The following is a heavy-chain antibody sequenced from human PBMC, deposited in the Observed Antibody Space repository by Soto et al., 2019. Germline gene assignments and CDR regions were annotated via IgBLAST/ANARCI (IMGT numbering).Heavy chain of an antibody. Sequence: GGSLRLSCAASGFTFSSYGMHWVRQAPGKGLEWVAVIWYDGSNKYYADSVKGRFTISRDNSKNTLYLQMNSLRAEDTAVYYCARERAGVTVQSLGHYGMDVWGQGTTVTVSS. CDR2: IWYDGSNK. D-gene: IGHD3-10*01. V-gene: IGHV3-33*01. J-gene: IGHJ6*02. CDR1: GFTFSSYG. CDR3: ARERAGVTVQSLGHYGMDV.